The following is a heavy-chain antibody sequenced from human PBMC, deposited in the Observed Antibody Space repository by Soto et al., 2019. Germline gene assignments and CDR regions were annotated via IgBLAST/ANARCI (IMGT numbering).Heavy chain of an antibody. J-gene: IGHJ4*02. CDR1: GFTFSNAW. CDR2: IKSKTDGGTT. D-gene: IGHD6-19*01. CDR3: TTGRYSSGWYGPVNY. V-gene: IGHV3-15*01. Sequence: EVQLVESGGGLVQPGGSLRLSCAASGFTFSNAWMSWVRQAPGKGLEWVGRIKSKTDGGTTDYAAPVKGRFTISRDDSKNTLYLQMNSLKTEDSAVYYCTTGRYSSGWYGPVNYWGQGTLVTVSS.